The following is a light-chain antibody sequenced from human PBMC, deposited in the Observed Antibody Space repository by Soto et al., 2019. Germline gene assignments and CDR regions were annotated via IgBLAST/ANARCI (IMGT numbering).Light chain of an antibody. CDR2: DVS. CDR3: SSYTSSSTYV. CDR1: SSDVGGYNY. J-gene: IGLJ1*01. Sequence: QSVLTQPASVSGSPGQSITISCTGTSSDVGGYNYVSWYQQHPGKAPKLMIYDVSNRPSGVSNRFSGSKSGNTASLTISGLQADDEADYYCSSYTSSSTYVFGTGTNVTVL. V-gene: IGLV2-14*01.